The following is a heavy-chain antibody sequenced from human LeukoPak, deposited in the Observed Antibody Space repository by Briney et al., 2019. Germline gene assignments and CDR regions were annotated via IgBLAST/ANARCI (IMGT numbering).Heavy chain of an antibody. D-gene: IGHD5-18*01. CDR3: ASYLTIGGNSYGFDY. J-gene: IGHJ4*02. Sequence: SETLSLTCTVSGGSISRNYWSWIRQAPGKGLEWIGYIHYSGRANHNPSLKSRVTMSADTSKNQFSLKVNSVTATDTAVYYCASYLTIGGNSYGFDYWGQGALVTVSS. CDR1: GGSISRNY. CDR2: IHYSGRA. V-gene: IGHV4-59*08.